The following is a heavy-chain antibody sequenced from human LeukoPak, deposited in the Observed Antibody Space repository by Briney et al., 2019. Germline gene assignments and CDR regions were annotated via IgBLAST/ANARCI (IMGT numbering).Heavy chain of an antibody. Sequence: PSETLSLTCRVSGFSMRSYYWSWIRQPPGKGLEWMAYISYSGSANYYASLKRRVSISLGASKNHFLLKLTSVTAADTAADYCARYLDSSGYYLGYYYMGIWGKGTTVTISS. CDR2: ISYSGSA. CDR3: ARYLDSSGYYLGYYYMGI. D-gene: IGHD3-22*01. J-gene: IGHJ6*03. V-gene: IGHV4-59*12. CDR1: GFSMRSYY.